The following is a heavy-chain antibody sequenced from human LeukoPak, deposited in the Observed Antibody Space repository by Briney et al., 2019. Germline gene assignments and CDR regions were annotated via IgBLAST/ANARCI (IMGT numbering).Heavy chain of an antibody. J-gene: IGHJ4*02. CDR3: ARGGQSTLYYYGSGSSPVGY. D-gene: IGHD3-10*01. CDR2: IYYSGST. V-gene: IGHV4-30-4*08. CDR1: GGSISSGDYY. Sequence: SETLSLTCTVSGGSISSGDYYWSWIRQPPGKGLEWIGYIYYSGSTYYNPSLKSRVTISVDTSKNQFSLKLSSVTAADTAVYYCARGGQSTLYYYGSGSSPVGYWGQRTLVTVSS.